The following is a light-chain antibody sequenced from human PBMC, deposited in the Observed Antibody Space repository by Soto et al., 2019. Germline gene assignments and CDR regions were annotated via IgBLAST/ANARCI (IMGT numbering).Light chain of an antibody. V-gene: IGLV2-14*03. CDR2: DVT. CDR3: SSYGASSTL. J-gene: IGLJ2*01. CDR1: SSDIGGYNY. Sequence: QSALTQPASVSGSPGQSITISCTGSSSDIGGYNYVSWYQQHSGKAPKLLIYDVTYRPSGISDRFSGSKSGNTASLTISGLQPDDEADYYCSSYGASSTLFGGGTKLIVL.